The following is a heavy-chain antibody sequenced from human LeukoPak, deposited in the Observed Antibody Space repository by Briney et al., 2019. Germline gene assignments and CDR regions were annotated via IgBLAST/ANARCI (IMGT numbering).Heavy chain of an antibody. CDR1: GYSISSGYY. CDR2: IYHSGST. CDR3: ARGGYSSSWYKETNFDY. V-gene: IGHV4-38-2*02. Sequence: SETLSLTCTVSGYSISSGYYWGWIRQPPGKGLEWIGSIYHSGSTYYNPSLKSRVTISVDTSKNQFSLKLSSVTAADTAVYYCARGGYSSSWYKETNFDYWGQGTLVTVSS. J-gene: IGHJ4*02. D-gene: IGHD6-13*01.